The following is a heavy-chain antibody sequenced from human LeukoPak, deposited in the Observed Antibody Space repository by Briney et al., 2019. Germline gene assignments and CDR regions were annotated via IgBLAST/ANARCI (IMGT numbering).Heavy chain of an antibody. CDR1: GFTFSSYG. Sequence: PGGSLRLSCAASGFTFSSYGMHWVRQAPGKGLEWVAVIWYDGSNKYYADSVKGRFTISRDNSKNTLYLQMNSLRAEDTAVYYCARALSLYGGMDVWGQGTTVTVSS. CDR3: ARALSLYGGMDV. V-gene: IGHV3-33*01. D-gene: IGHD2/OR15-2a*01. CDR2: IWYDGSNK. J-gene: IGHJ6*02.